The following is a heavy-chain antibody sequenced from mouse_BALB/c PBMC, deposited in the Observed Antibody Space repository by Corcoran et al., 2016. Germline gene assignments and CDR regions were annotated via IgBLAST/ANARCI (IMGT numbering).Heavy chain of an antibody. V-gene: IGHV14-3*02. Sequence: EVQLQQSGAELVKPGASVKLSCTASGFNIKDTYMHWVKQRPEQGLEWIGRIDPANGNTKYDPKFQGKATITADTSSSTAYLQLSSLTSEDTAVYYCARRAARARYYAMDYWGQGTSVTVSS. D-gene: IGHD3-1*01. J-gene: IGHJ4*01. CDR3: ARRAARARYYAMDY. CDR1: GFNIKDTY. CDR2: IDPANGNT.